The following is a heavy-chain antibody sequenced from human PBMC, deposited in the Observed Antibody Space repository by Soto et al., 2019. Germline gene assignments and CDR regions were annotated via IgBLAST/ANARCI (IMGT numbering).Heavy chain of an antibody. Sequence: GGSLRLSCAASGFPFSNAWMFWVRQLPGRGLEWVGRIKSKSDGETTDYAAPVQGRFTLSRDDSKKELYLQMNSLETEDTGVYYCTTGYSFGLRNRWGQGTLVTVSS. D-gene: IGHD5-18*01. CDR2: IKSKSDGETT. CDR1: GFPFSNAW. CDR3: TTGYSFGLRNR. J-gene: IGHJ4*02. V-gene: IGHV3-15*01.